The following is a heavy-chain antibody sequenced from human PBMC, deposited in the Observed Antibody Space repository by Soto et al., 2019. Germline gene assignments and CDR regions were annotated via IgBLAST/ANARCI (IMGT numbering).Heavy chain of an antibody. CDR3: ARERGYSYGRNWFDP. CDR1: GFTFSSYA. J-gene: IGHJ5*02. D-gene: IGHD5-18*01. Sequence: QVQLVESGGGVVQPGRSLRLSCAASGFTFSSYAMHWVRQAPGKGLEWVAVISYDGSNKYYADSVKGRFTISRDNSKNTLYLQMNSLRAEDTAVYYCARERGYSYGRNWFDPWGQGTLVTVSS. CDR2: ISYDGSNK. V-gene: IGHV3-30-3*01.